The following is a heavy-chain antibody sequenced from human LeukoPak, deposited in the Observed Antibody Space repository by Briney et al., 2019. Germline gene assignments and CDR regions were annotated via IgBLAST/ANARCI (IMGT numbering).Heavy chain of an antibody. CDR1: GYSISSGYY. V-gene: IGHV4-38-2*01. CDR3: ARVTGPYDFWSGFDP. Sequence: PSETLSLTCAVSGYSISSGYYWGWIRQPPGKGLEWIGSIYHSGGTYYNPSLKSRVTISVDTSKNQFSLKLSSVTAADTAVYYCARVTGPYDFWSGFDPWGQGTLVTVSS. D-gene: IGHD3-3*01. J-gene: IGHJ5*02. CDR2: IYHSGGT.